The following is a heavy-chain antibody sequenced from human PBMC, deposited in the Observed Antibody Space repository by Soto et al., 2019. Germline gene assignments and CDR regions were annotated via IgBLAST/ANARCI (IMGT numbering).Heavy chain of an antibody. Sequence: PGGSLRLSCAASGFTFGSYAMSWVRQAPGKGLEWVSAISGSGGSTYYADSVKGRFTISRDNSKNTLFLQMNSLRAEDTAVYYCAKKVAGSEPFQHWGQGTLVTVSS. CDR2: ISGSGGST. J-gene: IGHJ1*01. D-gene: IGHD6-19*01. CDR3: AKKVAGSEPFQH. V-gene: IGHV3-23*01. CDR1: GFTFGSYA.